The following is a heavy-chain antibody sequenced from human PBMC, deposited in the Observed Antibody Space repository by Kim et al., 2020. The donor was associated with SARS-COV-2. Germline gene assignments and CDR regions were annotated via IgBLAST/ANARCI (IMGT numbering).Heavy chain of an antibody. CDR3: AKDSDFWSGFYFDY. CDR2: ISGSGDST. V-gene: IGHV3-23*01. CDR1: GFTFSSYA. D-gene: IGHD3-3*01. J-gene: IGHJ4*01. Sequence: GGSLRLSCAATGFTFSSYAMTWVRQAPGKGLEWVSSISGSGDSTYSADSVKGRFTISRDNSKNTLYLQMDSLTVEDTAVYYCAKDSDFWSGFYFDYWG.